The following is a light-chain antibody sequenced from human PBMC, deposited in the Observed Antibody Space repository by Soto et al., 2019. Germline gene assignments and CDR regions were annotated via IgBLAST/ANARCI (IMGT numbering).Light chain of an antibody. CDR2: GAS. Sequence: DIQMTQSPSSLSASIGDRVTITCQASQDIKKYLSWYQQKPGRAPKLLIYGASNLEAGVPSRFSGRGYGTEFTLALRSLQPEDIASYYCQHYDNLPPFTFGPGTKV. CDR1: QDIKKY. CDR3: QHYDNLPPFT. J-gene: IGKJ3*01. V-gene: IGKV1-33*01.